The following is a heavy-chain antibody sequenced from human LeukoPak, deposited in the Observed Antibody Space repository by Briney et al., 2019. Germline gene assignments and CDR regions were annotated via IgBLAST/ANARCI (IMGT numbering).Heavy chain of an antibody. Sequence: GGSLRLSCAASGFTFSSYSMNWVRQAPGKGLEWVSSISSSSSYIYYADSVKGRFTISRDNAKNSLYLQMNSLRAEDTAVYYCARDRRGSGSYHDIDYWGQGTLVTVSS. V-gene: IGHV3-21*01. CDR2: ISSSSSYI. D-gene: IGHD1-26*01. CDR1: GFTFSSYS. CDR3: ARDRRGSGSYHDIDY. J-gene: IGHJ4*02.